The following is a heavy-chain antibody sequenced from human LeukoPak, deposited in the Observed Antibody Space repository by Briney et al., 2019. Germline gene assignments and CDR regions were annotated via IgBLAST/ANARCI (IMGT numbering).Heavy chain of an antibody. V-gene: IGHV3-53*01. J-gene: IGHJ3*02. Sequence: GGSLRLSCTVSGFTVSSNSMSWVRQAPGKGLEWVSFIYSDNTHYSDSVKGRFTISRDNSKNTLYLQMNSLRAEDTAVYYCARDIKGQYQDVFDIWGQGTMVTVSS. D-gene: IGHD2-2*01. CDR1: GFTVSSNS. CDR3: ARDIKGQYQDVFDI. CDR2: IYSDNT.